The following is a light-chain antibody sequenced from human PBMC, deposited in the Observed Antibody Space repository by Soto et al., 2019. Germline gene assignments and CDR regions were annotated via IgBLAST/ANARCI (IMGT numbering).Light chain of an antibody. CDR1: SSDIGGYRY. CDR3: SSYSSISYVI. Sequence: QSALTQPAAVSGSPGQSITISCTGTSSDIGGYRYVSWYQQHPGKAPQLVIYDVSYRPSGISNRFSGSKSGNTASLTISGLQAEDEANYYCSSYSSISYVIFGGGTKVTVL. J-gene: IGLJ2*01. CDR2: DVS. V-gene: IGLV2-14*03.